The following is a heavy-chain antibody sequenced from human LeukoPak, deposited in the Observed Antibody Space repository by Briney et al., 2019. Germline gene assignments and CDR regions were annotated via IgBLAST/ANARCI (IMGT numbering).Heavy chain of an antibody. CDR1: GFTFGSFA. D-gene: IGHD3-22*01. CDR3: AREGNYDGRGFQYFGMDV. Sequence: GGSLRLSCEASGFTFGSFAMYWVRQAPGKGLEWIAGIFGSGGSPHYADSVKGRFTISRDNSKNTVYLQINSLRAEDTAIYYCAREGNYDGRGFQYFGMDVWGQGTTVTVSS. V-gene: IGHV3-23*01. CDR2: IFGSGGSP. J-gene: IGHJ6*02.